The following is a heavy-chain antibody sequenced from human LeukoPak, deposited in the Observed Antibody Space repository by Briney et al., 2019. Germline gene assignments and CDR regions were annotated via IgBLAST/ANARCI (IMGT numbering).Heavy chain of an antibody. V-gene: IGHV1-69*04. CDR3: ARVGSHSSGANWFDP. Sequence: GSSVKVSCKASGGTFSSYAISWVRQAPGQGLEWMGRIIPILGIANYAQKFQGRVTITADKSTSTAYMELSSLRSEDTAVYYCARVGSHSSGANWFDPWGQGTLVTVSS. CDR1: GGTFSSYA. D-gene: IGHD3-22*01. CDR2: IIPILGIA. J-gene: IGHJ5*02.